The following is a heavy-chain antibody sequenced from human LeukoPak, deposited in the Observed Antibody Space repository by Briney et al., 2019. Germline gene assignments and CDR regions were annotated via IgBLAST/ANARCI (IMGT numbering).Heavy chain of an antibody. CDR2: VSSDGDKK. J-gene: IGHJ5*01. CDR3: AKEGLYTTDWYGNWFDS. Sequence: GRSLRLSCEASGFTSSYFSMHWVRQAPGKGLEWVAVVSSDGDKKNYADSVKGRFDISRDNSKNTLSLQMNNVRPEDTALYYCAKEGLYTTDWYGNWFDSWGQGTLVTVSS. V-gene: IGHV3-30*09. D-gene: IGHD2-2*02. CDR1: GFTSSYFS.